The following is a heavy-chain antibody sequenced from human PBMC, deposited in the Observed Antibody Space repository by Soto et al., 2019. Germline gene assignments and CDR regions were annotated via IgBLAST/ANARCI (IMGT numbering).Heavy chain of an antibody. CDR1: GYTLTGLS. V-gene: IGHV1-24*01. CDR2: IDAEDGET. D-gene: IGHD3-10*01. Sequence: GASAKASCKGSGYTLTGLSMHWGRQAPGKGLEWMGGIDAEDGETIYAQKFQGRVTMTTDTSTSTAYMELRSLRSDDTAVYYCARDLRITMVRGGMDVWGQGTTVTVSS. J-gene: IGHJ6*02. CDR3: ARDLRITMVRGGMDV.